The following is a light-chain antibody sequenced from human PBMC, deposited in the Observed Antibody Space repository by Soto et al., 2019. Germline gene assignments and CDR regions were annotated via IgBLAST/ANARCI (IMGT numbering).Light chain of an antibody. CDR3: QQRSNWPPSIT. CDR1: QSVSSY. J-gene: IGKJ5*01. V-gene: IGKV3-11*01. Sequence: EIVVTPSPAPPSFSSGGRAPPSFRARQSVSSYLAWYQQKPGQAPRLLIYDASNRATGIPARFSGSGSGTDFTLTISSLEPEDFAVYYCQQRSNWPPSITFGQGTRLEIK. CDR2: DAS.